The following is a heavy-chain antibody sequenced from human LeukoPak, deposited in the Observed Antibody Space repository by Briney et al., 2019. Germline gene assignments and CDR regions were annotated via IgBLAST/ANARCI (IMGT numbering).Heavy chain of an antibody. J-gene: IGHJ5*02. CDR1: EFTFSNYA. V-gene: IGHV3-23*01. CDR3: AKGSGINHYHWIDP. CDR2: ISGGGGST. Sequence: SGGSLRLSCAASEFTFSNYAMNWLRQAPGKGLEWVSGISGGGGSTYYADSVKGRFTISRDNSKNTLYLQMDSLRAEDTALYYCAKGSGINHYHWIDPWGQGTLVTVSP. D-gene: IGHD1-14*01.